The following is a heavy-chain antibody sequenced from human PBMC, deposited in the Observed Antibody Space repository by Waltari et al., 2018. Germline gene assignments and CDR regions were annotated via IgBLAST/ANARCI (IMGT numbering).Heavy chain of an antibody. V-gene: IGHV4-4*07. CDR2: IYTSGST. D-gene: IGHD2-2*01. CDR3: ARSIVVVPADTGYYYYYMDV. CDR1: GGSISSYY. Sequence: QVQLQESGPGLVKSSETLSLTCTVSGGSISSYYWSWIRQPDGKGREWIGRIYTSGSTNYNPSLKSRVTMSVDTSKNQFSLKLSSVTAADTAVYYCARSIVVVPADTGYYYYYMDVWGKGTTVTVSS. J-gene: IGHJ6*03.